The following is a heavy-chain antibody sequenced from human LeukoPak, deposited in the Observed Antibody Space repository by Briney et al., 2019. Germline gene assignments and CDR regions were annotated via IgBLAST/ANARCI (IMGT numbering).Heavy chain of an antibody. D-gene: IGHD4-11*01. CDR3: TSYSNYVGYFDY. V-gene: IGHV4-4*07. J-gene: IGHJ4*02. CDR1: GGSISNYY. Sequence: SETLSLTCTVSGGSISNYYWSWIRQPAGKGLEWIGRIFTSGSTNYNPSLKSRVTTSVDTSKNQFSLKLSSVTAADTAVYYCTSYSNYVGYFDYWGQGTLVTVSS. CDR2: IFTSGST.